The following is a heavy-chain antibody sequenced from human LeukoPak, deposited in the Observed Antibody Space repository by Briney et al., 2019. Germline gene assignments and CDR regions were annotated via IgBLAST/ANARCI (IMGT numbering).Heavy chain of an antibody. D-gene: IGHD3-10*01. V-gene: IGHV3-11*01. Sequence: GGSLRLSCAASGCTFSDYYMSWIRQAPGKGLEWVSYISSSGSTIYYADSVKGRFTISRDNAKNSLYLQMNSLRAEDTAVYYCAREAVTPYYGMDVWGQGTTLTVSS. CDR1: GCTFSDYY. J-gene: IGHJ6*02. CDR3: AREAVTPYYGMDV. CDR2: ISSSGSTI.